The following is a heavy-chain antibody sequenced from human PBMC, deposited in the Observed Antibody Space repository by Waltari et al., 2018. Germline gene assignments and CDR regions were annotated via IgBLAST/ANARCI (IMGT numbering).Heavy chain of an antibody. J-gene: IGHJ6*02. CDR3: AREARIPSSGRTGGMDV. Sequence: QVQLVQSGAEVKKPGASVKVSCKASGYTFTSYDINWVRQATGQGLEWMGSIIPIVGTANYAQKFQGRVTITADKSTSTAYMELSSLRSEDTAVYYCAREARIPSSGRTGGMDVWGQGTTVTVSS. D-gene: IGHD6-25*01. CDR2: IIPIVGTA. CDR1: GYTFTSYD. V-gene: IGHV1-69*06.